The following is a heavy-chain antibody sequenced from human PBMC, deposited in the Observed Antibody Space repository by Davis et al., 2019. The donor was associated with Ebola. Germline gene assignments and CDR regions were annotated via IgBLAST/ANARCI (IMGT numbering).Heavy chain of an antibody. D-gene: IGHD4-17*01. CDR3: ASPRTPYGDYVYYYGMDV. V-gene: IGHV3-48*03. CDR1: GFTFSSYE. CDR2: ISSSGSTI. Sequence: GESLKISCAASGFTFSSYEMNWVRQAPGKGLEWVSYISSSGSTIYYADSVKGRFTISRDNAKNSLYLQMNSLRAEDTAVYYCASPRTPYGDYVYYYGMDVWGQGTTVTVSS. J-gene: IGHJ6*02.